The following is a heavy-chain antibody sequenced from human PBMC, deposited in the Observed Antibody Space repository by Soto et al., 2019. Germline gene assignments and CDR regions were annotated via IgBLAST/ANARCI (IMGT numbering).Heavy chain of an antibody. J-gene: IGHJ6*02. V-gene: IGHV3-15*01. Sequence: EVQLVASGGGLVKPGGSLRLSCAGSKVTAWMSWVRQAPGKGLQWVGRIKSKAAGETTDYDEPVQGRFTISRDDSKDMVYLEMNSLKIEDTAVYSCGDLDGSFCGMDVWGQGTTVTVSS. CDR3: GDLDGSFCGMDV. D-gene: IGHD3-10*01. CDR1: KVTAW. CDR2: IKSKAAGETT.